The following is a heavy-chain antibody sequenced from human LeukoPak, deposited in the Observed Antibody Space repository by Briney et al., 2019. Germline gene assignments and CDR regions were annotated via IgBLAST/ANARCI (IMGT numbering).Heavy chain of an antibody. Sequence: GGSLRLSCAASGFTFSSYGMHWVRQAPGKGLEWVAVIWYDGSNKYYADSVKGRFTISRDNSKNTLYLQMNSLRAEDTAVYYCARNTEQWLALRNNWFDPWGQGTLVTVSS. CDR1: GFTFSSYG. J-gene: IGHJ5*02. D-gene: IGHD6-19*01. V-gene: IGHV3-33*01. CDR3: ARNTEQWLALRNNWFDP. CDR2: IWYDGSNK.